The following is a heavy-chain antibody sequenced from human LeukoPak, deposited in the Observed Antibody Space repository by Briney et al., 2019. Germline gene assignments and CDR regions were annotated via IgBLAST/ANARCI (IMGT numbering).Heavy chain of an antibody. CDR2: IYYSGST. V-gene: IGHV4-59*08. D-gene: IGHD6-13*01. Sequence: SETLSLTCTVSGGSISSYYWSWIRQPPGKGLEWIGYIYYSGSTNYNPSLKSRVTISVDTSKNQFSLKLSSVTAADTAVYYCARLPSIAAADKKRGMDVWGQGTTVTVSS. CDR1: GGSISSYY. CDR3: ARLPSIAAADKKRGMDV. J-gene: IGHJ6*02.